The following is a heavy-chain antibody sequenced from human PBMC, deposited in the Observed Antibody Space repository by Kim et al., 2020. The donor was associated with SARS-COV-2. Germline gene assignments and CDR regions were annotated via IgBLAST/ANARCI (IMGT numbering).Heavy chain of an antibody. Sequence: SETLSLTCSVSGCSIGTGGKFWTWIRQHPAKGLEWIGYISHSGNPHYRPSLRSRVSISLQTSENQFSLTLTSVTAADAAVYYCARGQPLDYWGQGILVTVSP. D-gene: IGHD2-2*01. V-gene: IGHV4-31*03. J-gene: IGHJ4*02. CDR2: ISHSGNP. CDR3: ARGQPLDY. CDR1: GCSIGTGGKF.